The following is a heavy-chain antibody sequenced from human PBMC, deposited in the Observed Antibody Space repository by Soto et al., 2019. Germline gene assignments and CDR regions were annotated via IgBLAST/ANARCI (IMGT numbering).Heavy chain of an antibody. V-gene: IGHV3-23*01. CDR2: ISGGGGRT. D-gene: IGHD3-10*01. CDR3: AKDISSWPLNWFDP. Sequence: PGGSLRLSCAASGFTFSSYAMSWVRQAPGKGLEWVSAISGGGGRTYYADSVKGRFTISRDNSKNTLYLQMNSLGAEDTAVYYCAKDISSWPLNWFDPWGQGTLVTVSS. J-gene: IGHJ5*02. CDR1: GFTFSSYA.